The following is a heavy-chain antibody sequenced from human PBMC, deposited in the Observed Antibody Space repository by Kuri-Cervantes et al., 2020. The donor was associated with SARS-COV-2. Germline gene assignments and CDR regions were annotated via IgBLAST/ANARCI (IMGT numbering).Heavy chain of an antibody. CDR2: FDPEDGET. J-gene: IGHJ5*02. Sequence: ASVKVSCKVSGYTLTELSMHWVRQAPGKGLEWMGGFDPEDGETIYAQKFQGRVTMTEDTSTDTAYMELSSLRSDDTAVYYCARGGIVLMVYAQDDTNWFDPWGQGTLVTVSS. D-gene: IGHD2-8*01. CDR1: GYTLTELS. V-gene: IGHV1-24*01. CDR3: ARGGIVLMVYAQDDTNWFDP.